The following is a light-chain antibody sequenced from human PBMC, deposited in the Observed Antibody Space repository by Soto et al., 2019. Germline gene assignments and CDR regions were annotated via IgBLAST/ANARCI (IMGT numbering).Light chain of an antibody. Sequence: QSALTQPASVSGSPGQSITISCRGTSRDIGGYNSVSWYQHHPGKAPKLMIYDATNRPSGVSNRFSGSKSGNTASLTISGLQAEDEADYYCSSYTSRSPPGVFGGGTKLTVL. J-gene: IGLJ2*01. V-gene: IGLV2-14*03. CDR1: SRDIGGYNS. CDR3: SSYTSRSPPGV. CDR2: DAT.